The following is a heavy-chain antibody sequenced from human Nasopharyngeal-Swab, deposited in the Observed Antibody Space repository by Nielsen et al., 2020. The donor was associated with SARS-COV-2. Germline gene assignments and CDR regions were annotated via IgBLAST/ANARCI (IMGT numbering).Heavy chain of an antibody. J-gene: IGHJ4*02. CDR1: GFTFGDYP. V-gene: IGHV3-49*03. CDR2: IRSKAYGGTT. D-gene: IGHD6-13*01. CDR3: TRGGASAKYCFDY. Sequence: GESLKISCTASGFTFGDYPMSWFRQAPGQGLEWLGFIRSKAYGGTTEYAASVKGRFTISRDDSTNIAYLQLNSLKTEDTAVYYCTRGGASAKYCFDYWGQGTLVTVSS.